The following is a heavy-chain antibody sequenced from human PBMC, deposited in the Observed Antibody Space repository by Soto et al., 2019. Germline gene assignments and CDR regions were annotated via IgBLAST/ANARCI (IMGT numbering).Heavy chain of an antibody. V-gene: IGHV4-34*01. CDR2: INHSGST. J-gene: IGHJ6*03. CDR3: AISNYYYYYMDV. CDR1: GGSFSGYY. Sequence: SETLSLTCAVYGGSFSGYYWSWIRQPPGKGLEWIGEINHSGSTNYNPSLKSRVTISVDTSKNQFSLELSSVTAADTAVYYCAISNYYYYYMDVWGKGTTVTVSS.